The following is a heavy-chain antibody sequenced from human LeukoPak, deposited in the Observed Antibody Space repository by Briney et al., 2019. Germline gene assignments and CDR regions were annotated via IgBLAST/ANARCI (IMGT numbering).Heavy chain of an antibody. Sequence: GGSLRLSCAACGFIFSSYAMRGGRQAPGKGGEWVSAISGSGGSTYYADSLKGRFPISRDHSKTTLYLQMNSLRAEDTAVYYCAKDSCSGGSCYDHAFDIWGQGTMVTVSS. CDR2: ISGSGGST. CDR1: GFIFSSYA. J-gene: IGHJ3*02. D-gene: IGHD2-15*01. V-gene: IGHV3-23*01. CDR3: AKDSCSGGSCYDHAFDI.